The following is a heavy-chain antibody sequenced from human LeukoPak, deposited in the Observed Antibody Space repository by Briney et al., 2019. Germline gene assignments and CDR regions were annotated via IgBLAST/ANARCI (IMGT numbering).Heavy chain of an antibody. CDR2: ISGSGGST. CDR1: GFTFSSYA. Sequence: GGSLSLSCAASGFTFSSYAMSWVRQAPGKGLEWVSAISGSGGSTYYADSVKGRFTISRDNSKNTLYLQMNSLRAEDTAVYYCAKDWDYDILTGLNWFDPWGQGTLVTVSS. V-gene: IGHV3-23*01. CDR3: AKDWDYDILTGLNWFDP. D-gene: IGHD3-9*01. J-gene: IGHJ5*02.